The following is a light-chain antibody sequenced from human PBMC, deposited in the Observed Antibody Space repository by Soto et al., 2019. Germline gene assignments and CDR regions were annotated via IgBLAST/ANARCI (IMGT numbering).Light chain of an antibody. CDR2: DNN. CDR3: GTWDSSLIAGL. Sequence: QSVLTQPPSVSAAPGQTVTISCSGSSSNIGNNDVFWYQHLPGTAPKLLIYDNNKRPSGIPDRFSGTKSGTSATLGITGLQTGDEADYYCGTWDSSLIAGLFGGGTKLTVL. V-gene: IGLV1-51*01. CDR1: SSNIGNND. J-gene: IGLJ2*01.